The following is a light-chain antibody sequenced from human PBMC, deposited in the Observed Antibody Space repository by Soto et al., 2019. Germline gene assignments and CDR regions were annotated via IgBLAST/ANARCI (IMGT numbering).Light chain of an antibody. CDR2: DAS. J-gene: IGKJ4*01. V-gene: IGKV3-11*01. CDR3: QQRSNWLLT. Sequence: EIVLTQSPATLSLSPGESATLSCRASQPVSTYLAWYQQKPGQAPRXLIYDASYRATGIPPRFSGSGSGTDFTLTISSLEPEDFAVYYCQQRSNWLLTFGGGTKVDI. CDR1: QPVSTY.